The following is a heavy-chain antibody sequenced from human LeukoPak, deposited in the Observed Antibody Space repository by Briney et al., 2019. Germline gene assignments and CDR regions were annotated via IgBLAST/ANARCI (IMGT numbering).Heavy chain of an antibody. CDR1: GYSISSGYY. V-gene: IGHV4-38-2*01. Sequence: SETLSLTCAVSGYSISSGYYWGWIRQPPGKGLEWIGSIYHSGSTYYNPSLESRVTISVDTSKNQFSLKLSSVTAADTAVYYCARKVSWFDPWGQGTLVTVSS. CDR3: ARKVSWFDP. J-gene: IGHJ5*02. CDR2: IYHSGST.